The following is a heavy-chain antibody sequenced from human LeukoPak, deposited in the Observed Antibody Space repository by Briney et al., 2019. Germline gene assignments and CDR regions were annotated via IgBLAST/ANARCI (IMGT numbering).Heavy chain of an antibody. CDR1: GGSISDSTYY. CDR2: IFYDGNT. J-gene: IGHJ4*02. D-gene: IGHD3-10*01. Sequence: SETLSLTCTVSGGSISDSTYYWGWIRQPPGKGLEWIGSIFYDGNTFYNASLKSRVTISVDTSKNQLSLRLSSVTAADTAVYYCARGLGELAVYFDSWGQGFLVTVSS. CDR3: ARGLGELAVYFDS. V-gene: IGHV4-39*07.